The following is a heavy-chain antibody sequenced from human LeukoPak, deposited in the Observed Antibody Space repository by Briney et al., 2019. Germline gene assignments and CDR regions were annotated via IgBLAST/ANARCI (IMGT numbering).Heavy chain of an antibody. J-gene: IGHJ4*02. CDR2: ISSSSSYI. Sequence: GGSLRLSCAASGFTFDDYAMHWVRQAPGKGLEWVSSISSSSSYIYYADSVKGRFTISRDNAKNSLYLQMNSLRAEDTAVYYCARDPPYGDLLSAFDYWGQGTLVTVSS. V-gene: IGHV3-21*01. D-gene: IGHD4-17*01. CDR3: ARDPPYGDLLSAFDY. CDR1: GFTFDDYA.